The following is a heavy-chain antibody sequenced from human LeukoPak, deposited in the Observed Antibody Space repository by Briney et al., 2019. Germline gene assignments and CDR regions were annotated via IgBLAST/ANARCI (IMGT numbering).Heavy chain of an antibody. V-gene: IGHV3-74*01. Sequence: SGGSLRLSCGASRFTFSSYWMHWVRQAPGKGLVWVSRINTDGTTTDHADSVKGRFTISRDNAKNTLFLQMNSLRAEDTAVYYCARDPWGYRAGVLDFWGLGTLVTVSS. D-gene: IGHD5-18*01. CDR2: INTDGTTT. CDR3: ARDPWGYRAGVLDF. CDR1: RFTFSSYW. J-gene: IGHJ4*02.